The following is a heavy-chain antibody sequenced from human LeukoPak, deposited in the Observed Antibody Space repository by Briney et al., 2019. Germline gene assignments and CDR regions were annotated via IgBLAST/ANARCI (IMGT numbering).Heavy chain of an antibody. V-gene: IGHV1-46*01. CDR2: INPSGGST. CDR3: ARGDPSEMATRDAFDI. CDR1: GYTFTSYY. J-gene: IGHJ3*02. D-gene: IGHD5-24*01. Sequence: EASVKVSCKASGYTFTSYYMHWVRQAPGQGLEWMGIINPSGGSTSYAQKFQGRVTMTRDTSTSTVYMELSSLRSEDTAVYYCARGDPSEMATRDAFDIWGQGTMVTVSS.